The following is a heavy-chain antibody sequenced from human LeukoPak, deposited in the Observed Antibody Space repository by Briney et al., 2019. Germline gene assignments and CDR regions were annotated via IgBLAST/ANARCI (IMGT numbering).Heavy chain of an antibody. J-gene: IGHJ3*02. CDR1: GFTFSDHY. CDR2: IRDKANSYTT. D-gene: IGHD3-10*01. V-gene: IGHV3-72*01. CDR3: ARAHYYGSWSYDAFDI. Sequence: GGSLRLSCAASGFTFSDHYMDWVRPAPGKELEWVGRIRDKANSYTTEYAASVKGRFTISRDDSKNSLYLQMNSLKTEDTAVYYCARAHYYGSWSYDAFDIWGQGTMVTVSS.